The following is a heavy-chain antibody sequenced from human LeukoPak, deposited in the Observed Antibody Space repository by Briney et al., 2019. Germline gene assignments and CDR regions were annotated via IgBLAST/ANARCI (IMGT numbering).Heavy chain of an antibody. J-gene: IGHJ3*02. D-gene: IGHD6-6*01. V-gene: IGHV1-69*06. CDR3: AEGGPEYSSTGEDDFDI. Sequence: ASVKDSSKHPGYTFTDYNVRGGRETPRQGVGSVGGIFIFFGTTNYAQRFQGRLTITADRSTSTAYMDLSGLTLEDTAVYYCAEGGPEYSSTGEDDFDIWGQGTKVTVSS. CDR2: IFIFFGTT. CDR1: GYTFTDYN.